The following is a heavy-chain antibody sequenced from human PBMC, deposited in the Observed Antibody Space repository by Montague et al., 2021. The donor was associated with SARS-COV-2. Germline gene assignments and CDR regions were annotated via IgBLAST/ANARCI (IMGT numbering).Heavy chain of an antibody. Sequence: TLSLTCTVSGGSISSGGYYWSWIRQHPGKGLEWIGYIYYSGSTYYXXXLKSRVTISVDTSKNQFSLKLRSVTAADTAVYYCARAPPGYWGFVVVVAAHFDYWGQGTLVTVSS. CDR3: ARAPPGYWGFVVVVAAHFDY. D-gene: IGHD2-15*01. CDR2: IYYSGST. CDR1: GGSISSGGYY. V-gene: IGHV4-31*03. J-gene: IGHJ4*02.